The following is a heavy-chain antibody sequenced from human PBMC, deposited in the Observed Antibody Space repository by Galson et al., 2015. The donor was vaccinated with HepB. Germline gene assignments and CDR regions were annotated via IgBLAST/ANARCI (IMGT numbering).Heavy chain of an antibody. CDR1: GFTFSDYS. CDR3: ARDRDWAFDN. V-gene: IGHV3-11*06. D-gene: IGHD2-21*02. Sequence: SLRLSCAASGFTFSDYSMNWVRQAPGKGLEWVSYISGVNGFTTDADSVKGRFTISRDNAKSSLFLQMNSLRAEDTAVYYCARDRDWAFDNWGQGTLVTVSS. CDR2: ISGVNGFT. J-gene: IGHJ4*02.